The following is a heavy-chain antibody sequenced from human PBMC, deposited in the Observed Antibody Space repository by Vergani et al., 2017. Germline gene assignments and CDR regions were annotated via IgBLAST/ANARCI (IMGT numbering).Heavy chain of an antibody. Sequence: QVLLVQSGAEVKKPGASVRVSCKTSGYTFTNYYIHWVRQAPGQGLEWMGIINPSDGSTTYAQQFQGRLTMTRDTSTSTVYMELSNLRSEDTAVYYCARPHGDILPPDPRRLDYWGQGTLVTVSS. CDR3: ARPHGDILPPDPRRLDY. J-gene: IGHJ4*02. CDR1: GYTFTNYY. V-gene: IGHV1-46*03. CDR2: INPSDGST.